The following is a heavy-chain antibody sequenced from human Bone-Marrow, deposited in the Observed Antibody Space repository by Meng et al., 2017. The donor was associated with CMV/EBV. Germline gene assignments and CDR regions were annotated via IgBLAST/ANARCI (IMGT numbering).Heavy chain of an antibody. V-gene: IGHV1-18*01. CDR2: ISAYNGNT. J-gene: IGHJ3*02. Sequence: ASVKVSCKASGYTFTSYGISWVRQAPGQGLEWMGWISAYNGNTNYAQKLQGRVTMTRDTSISTAYMELSRLRSDDTAVYYCARGYYDILTGYSFDAFDIWGQGTMVTVSS. D-gene: IGHD3-9*01. CDR1: GYTFTSYG. CDR3: ARGYYDILTGYSFDAFDI.